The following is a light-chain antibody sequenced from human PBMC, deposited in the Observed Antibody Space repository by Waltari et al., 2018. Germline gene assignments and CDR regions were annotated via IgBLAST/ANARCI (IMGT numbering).Light chain of an antibody. CDR3: QALDNSAVV. V-gene: IGLV3-1*01. CDR2: QDT. J-gene: IGLJ2*01. Sequence: SYKLTQPHSLSVSPGQTASITCSGDDLDDYYVAWYQQRPGQSPVLLIYQDTQRPSGIPDRFSGSNSENTATQTISETQTIDDADYSCQALDNSAVVFGGCTTLTVL. CDR1: DLDDYY.